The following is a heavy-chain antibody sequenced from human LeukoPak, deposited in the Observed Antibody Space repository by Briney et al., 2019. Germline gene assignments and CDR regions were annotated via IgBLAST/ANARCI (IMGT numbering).Heavy chain of an antibody. CDR2: INHNGST. V-gene: IGHV4-34*01. Sequence: PSETLSLTCAVYGGSFSGYYWSWIRQPPGKGLEWIGEINHNGSTNYNPSLKSRVTISVDTSKNQFSLKLSSVTAADTAVYYCARSGYCSGGSCHQPFDYWGQGTLVTVSS. J-gene: IGHJ4*02. D-gene: IGHD2-15*01. CDR3: ARSGYCSGGSCHQPFDY. CDR1: GGSFSGYY.